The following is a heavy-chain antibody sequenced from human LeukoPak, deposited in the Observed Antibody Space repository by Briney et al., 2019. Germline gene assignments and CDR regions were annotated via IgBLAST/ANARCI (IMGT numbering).Heavy chain of an antibody. Sequence: PSETLSLTCTVSGGSISSYYWSWIRQPAGKGLEWIGRIYTSGSTNYNPSLKSRVPMSVDTSKNQSSLKLSSVTAADTAVYYCARARGYLAPHYMDVWGKGNTVTVSS. CDR2: IYTSGST. V-gene: IGHV4-4*07. J-gene: IGHJ6*03. D-gene: IGHD3-22*01. CDR3: ARARGYLAPHYMDV. CDR1: GGSISSYY.